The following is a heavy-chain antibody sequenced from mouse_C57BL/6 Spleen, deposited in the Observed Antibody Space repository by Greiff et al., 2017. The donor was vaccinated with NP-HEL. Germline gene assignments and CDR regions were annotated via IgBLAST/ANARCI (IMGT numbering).Heavy chain of an antibody. CDR3: AYYYGSSYVPYFDY. D-gene: IGHD1-1*01. CDR2: IYPGSGST. J-gene: IGHJ2*01. V-gene: IGHV1-55*01. CDR1: GYTFTSYW. Sequence: VKLQQPGAELVKPGASVKMSCKASGYTFTSYWITWVKQRPGQGLEWIGDIYPGSGSTNYNEKFKSKATLTVDTSSSTAYMQLSSLTSEDSAVYYCAYYYGSSYVPYFDYWGQGTTLTVSS.